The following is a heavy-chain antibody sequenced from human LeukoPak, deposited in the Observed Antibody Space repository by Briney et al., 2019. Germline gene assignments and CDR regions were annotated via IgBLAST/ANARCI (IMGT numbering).Heavy chain of an antibody. CDR1: GGTFTIYA. CDR3: ATERIRVWGSFYYYYYLDV. CDR2: IIPIFGTA. V-gene: IGHV1-69*05. Sequence: ASVRVSCKASGGTFTIYAISWVRQAPGQGLEWMGGIIPIFGTANYAQKFQGRVTITTDETTSTAYMELISLRSEDTAVYDCATERIRVWGSFYYYYYLDVWGKGTTVTVSS. J-gene: IGHJ6*03. D-gene: IGHD5-18*01.